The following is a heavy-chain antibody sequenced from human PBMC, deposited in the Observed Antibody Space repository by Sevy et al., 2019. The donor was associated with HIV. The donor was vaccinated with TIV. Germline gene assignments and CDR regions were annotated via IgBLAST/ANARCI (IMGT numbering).Heavy chain of an antibody. J-gene: IGHJ4*02. CDR1: GGSITSLY. D-gene: IGHD1-26*01. V-gene: IGHV4-59*08. CDR2: IYYIGNT. CDR3: AGGNAWGRGYS. Sequence: SETLSLTCTVSGGSITSLYWGWIRQPPGKGLEWIAKIYYIGNTNYNPSLKSRVTISLDTSKNQFSLRLSSVTAAETAIYYCAGGNAWGRGYSWGQGTLVTVSS.